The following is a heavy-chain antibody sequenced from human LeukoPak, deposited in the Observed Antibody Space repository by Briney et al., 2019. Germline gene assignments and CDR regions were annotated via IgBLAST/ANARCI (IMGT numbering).Heavy chain of an antibody. D-gene: IGHD4-23*01. V-gene: IGHV3-66*02. CDR2: IYTSGIT. Sequence: GGSLRLSCAASGFVVSDNYMSWVRQAPGQGLEWVSLIYTSGITKYTDSVKGRFTISRDNAKNTLYLQTNTLSAEDTAVYYCVGYYVGKFDYWGQGTLVTVSS. J-gene: IGHJ4*02. CDR3: VGYYVGKFDY. CDR1: GFVVSDNY.